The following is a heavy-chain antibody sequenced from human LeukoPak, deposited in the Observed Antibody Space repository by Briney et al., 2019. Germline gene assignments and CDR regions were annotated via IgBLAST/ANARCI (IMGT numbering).Heavy chain of an antibody. CDR1: GFTFSNYA. V-gene: IGHV3-30-3*01. D-gene: IGHD4-11*01. J-gene: IGHJ6*02. CDR2: ISYDGSNK. Sequence: PGRSLRLSCAASGFTFSNYAMPWVRQAPGKGLEWEAVISYDGSNKYYADSVKGRFTISRDNSKNTLYLQMTSRRAEDTAVYYSSRPRGDYSNYYYYGMDVWGQGTTVAVSS. CDR3: SRPRGDYSNYYYYGMDV.